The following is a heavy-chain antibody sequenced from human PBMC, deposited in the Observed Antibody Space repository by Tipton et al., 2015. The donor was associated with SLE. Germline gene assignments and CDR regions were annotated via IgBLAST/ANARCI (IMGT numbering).Heavy chain of an antibody. D-gene: IGHD6-19*01. CDR3: AKGSGWYKD. Sequence: TLSLTCTVSGVSINDYYWSWIRQPPGKGLEWIGSLDDSGNTNYNPSLRSRVTMSIDTSKSQFSLKLSSVTAADTAVFYCAKGSGWYKDWGQGMLVTVSS. J-gene: IGHJ4*02. CDR2: LDDSGNT. CDR1: GVSINDYY. V-gene: IGHV4-59*01.